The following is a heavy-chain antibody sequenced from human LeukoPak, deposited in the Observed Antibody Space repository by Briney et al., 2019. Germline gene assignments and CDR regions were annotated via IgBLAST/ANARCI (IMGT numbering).Heavy chain of an antibody. V-gene: IGHV4-34*01. CDR3: ARDGSTTSFSNFYYYYYGMDV. J-gene: IGHJ6*02. CDR1: GGSFSGYY. CDR2: INHSGST. Sequence: SETLSLTCAVYGGSFSGYYWSWIRQPPGKGLEWIGEINHSGSTNYNPSLKSRVTISVDTSKNQFSLKLSSVTAADTAVYYCARDGSTTSFSNFYYYYYGMDVWGQGTTVTVSS. D-gene: IGHD2/OR15-2a*01.